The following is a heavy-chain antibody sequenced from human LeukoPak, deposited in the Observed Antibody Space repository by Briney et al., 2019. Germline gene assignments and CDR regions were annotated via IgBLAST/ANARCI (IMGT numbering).Heavy chain of an antibody. CDR3: ARDRYYDSSGHDAFDI. CDR2: IDPRGGSI. CDR1: GYTFTSYN. J-gene: IGHJ3*02. Sequence: ASVKVSCKASGYTFTSYNIHWVRQAPGQGLEWVGRIDPRGGSIHYAQNFQGRVTMTRDTSTNTVYMELSSLRSEDTAVYYCARDRYYDSSGHDAFDIWGQGTMVTVSS. D-gene: IGHD3-22*01. V-gene: IGHV1-46*01.